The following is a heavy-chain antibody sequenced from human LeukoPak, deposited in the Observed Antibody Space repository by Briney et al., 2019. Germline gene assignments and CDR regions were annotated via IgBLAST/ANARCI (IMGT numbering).Heavy chain of an antibody. V-gene: IGHV3-53*01. CDR1: GFTVSSNY. CDR2: IYSGGST. D-gene: IGHD2-8*01. J-gene: IGHJ4*02. Sequence: GGSLRLSCAASGFTVSSNYMSWVRQAPGKGLEWVSVIYSGGSTYYADSVKGRFTISRDNSKNTLYLQMNSLRAEDTAVYYCARVKGGTRFDYCGQGTLVTVSS. CDR3: ARVKGGTRFDY.